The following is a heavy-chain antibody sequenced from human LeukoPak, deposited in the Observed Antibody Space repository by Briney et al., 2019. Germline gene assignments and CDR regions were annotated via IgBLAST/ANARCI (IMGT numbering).Heavy chain of an antibody. CDR3: ARHGDYVWGSYRLYYLAY. Sequence: NTWETLKLTCTVSGSCISRYYLSWFRQPPGKALEWIWYIYYSGRTNYNPSFKSPDTISVDTSKSWFSLKLSAMAAADTAVYYCARHGDYVWGSYRLYYLAYWGQGTLVTVSS. D-gene: IGHD3-16*02. CDR1: GSCISRYY. V-gene: IGHV4-59*08. J-gene: IGHJ4*02. CDR2: IYYSGRT.